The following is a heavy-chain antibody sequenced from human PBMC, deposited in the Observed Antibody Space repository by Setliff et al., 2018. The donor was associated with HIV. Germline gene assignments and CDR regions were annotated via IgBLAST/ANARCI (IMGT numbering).Heavy chain of an antibody. J-gene: IGHJ4*02. CDR1: GSTISSSNYY. Sequence: PSETLSLTCSVSGSTISSSNYYWSWIRQPPGKGLEWIGYIYTSGSTHYNPSLKSRVTISVDTSKNQFSLKLSSVTAADTAVYYCARRIGAGNFDYWGQGTLVTVSS. D-gene: IGHD3-16*01. CDR2: IYTSGST. CDR3: ARRIGAGNFDY. V-gene: IGHV4-61*05.